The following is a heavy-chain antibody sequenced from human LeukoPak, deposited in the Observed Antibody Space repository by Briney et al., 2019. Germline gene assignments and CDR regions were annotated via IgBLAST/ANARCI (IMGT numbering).Heavy chain of an antibody. D-gene: IGHD6-13*01. V-gene: IGHV6-1*01. CDR3: AREGSSRLPAPFDY. CDR2: TYYRSKWYN. J-gene: IGHJ4*02. Sequence: SQTLSLTCAISGDSVSSNSAAWNWIRQSPSGGLEWLGRTYYRSKWYNDYAVSVKSRITINPDTSKNQFSLQLNSVTPEDTAVYYCAREGSSRLPAPFDYWGQGTLVTVSS. CDR1: GDSVSSNSAA.